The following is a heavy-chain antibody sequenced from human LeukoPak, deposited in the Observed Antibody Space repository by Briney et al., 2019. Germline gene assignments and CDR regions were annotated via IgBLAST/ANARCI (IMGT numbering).Heavy chain of an antibody. CDR1: GFTFSSYA. D-gene: IGHD6-6*01. CDR3: AKNLLSLSSIATN. Sequence: GGSLRLSCAASGFTFSSYAMSWVRQAPGQGREWVSAISGGGGSTYYADSVKGRFTISRDNSKNALYLQMNSLRAEDTAVYYCAKNLLSLSSIATNWGQGTLVTVSS. V-gene: IGHV3-23*01. J-gene: IGHJ4*02. CDR2: ISGGGGST.